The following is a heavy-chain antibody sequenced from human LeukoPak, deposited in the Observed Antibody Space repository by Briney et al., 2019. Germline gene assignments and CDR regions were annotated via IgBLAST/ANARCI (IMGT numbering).Heavy chain of an antibody. D-gene: IGHD3-10*01. Sequence: ASETLSLTCTVSGGSISSYYWSWIRQPAGKGLEWIGRIYISGSGSTNYNPSLKSRVTISVDTSKNQFSLKLSSVTAADTAVYYCARNYGSGSYYMSYWGQGTLVTVSS. J-gene: IGHJ4*02. CDR1: GGSISSYY. V-gene: IGHV4-4*07. CDR2: IYISGSGST. CDR3: ARNYGSGSYYMSY.